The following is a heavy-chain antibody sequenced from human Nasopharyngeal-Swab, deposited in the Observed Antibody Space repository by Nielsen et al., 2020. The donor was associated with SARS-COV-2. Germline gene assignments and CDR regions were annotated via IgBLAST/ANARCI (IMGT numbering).Heavy chain of an antibody. Sequence: ASVKVSCKASGYTFTSYGISWVRQAPGQGLEWMGWISAYNGNTNYAQKLQGRVTMTTDTSTSTAYMELRSLRSGDTAVYYCARDIDIVLSDYYYYGMDVWGQGTTVTVSS. CDR2: ISAYNGNT. V-gene: IGHV1-18*01. CDR3: ARDIDIVLSDYYYYGMDV. D-gene: IGHD2-15*01. CDR1: GYTFTSYG. J-gene: IGHJ6*02.